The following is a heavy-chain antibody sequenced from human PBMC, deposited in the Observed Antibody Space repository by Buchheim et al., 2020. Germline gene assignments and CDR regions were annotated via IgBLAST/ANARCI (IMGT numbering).Heavy chain of an antibody. CDR3: AKVRAHSGFDYFHY. D-gene: IGHD5-12*01. V-gene: IGHV3-23*01. CDR1: GFTFSNYA. Sequence: EVQLLESGGGLVQPGESLRLSCAASGFTFSNYAMTWVRQAPGKGLEWVSVLSDGGDTDYADAVKGRLIIIRDTSKNTLLLQMNSLRAEDTAIYYCAKVRAHSGFDYFHYWGQGTL. CDR2: LSDGGDT. J-gene: IGHJ4*02.